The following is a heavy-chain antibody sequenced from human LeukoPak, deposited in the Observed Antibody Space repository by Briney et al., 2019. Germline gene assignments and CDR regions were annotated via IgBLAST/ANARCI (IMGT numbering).Heavy chain of an antibody. D-gene: IGHD6-6*01. CDR3: ARLEAYSSLGPFDY. CDR1: GFTFSSYW. V-gene: IGHV3-74*01. Sequence: GGSLRLSCAASGFTFSSYWMHWVRQAPGKGLVWVSRIDSDGSSTSYADSMKGRFTISRDNAKNTLYLQMNSLRAEDTAVYYCARLEAYSSLGPFDYWGQGTLVTVSS. J-gene: IGHJ4*02. CDR2: IDSDGSST.